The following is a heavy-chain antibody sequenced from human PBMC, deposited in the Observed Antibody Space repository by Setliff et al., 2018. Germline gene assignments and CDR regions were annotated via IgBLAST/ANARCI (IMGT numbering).Heavy chain of an antibody. D-gene: IGHD3-22*01. V-gene: IGHV1-69*06. CDR3: ARAYYYDSSGPDAFDI. CDR1: GGTFSSYA. Sequence: SVKVSCKASGGTFSSYAISWVRQAPGQGLEWMGRIIPIFGTANYAQKFQGRVTITADKSTSTAYMELSSLRSEDTAVYYCARAYYYDSSGPDAFDIWGQGTMVTVS. J-gene: IGHJ3*02. CDR2: IIPIFGTA.